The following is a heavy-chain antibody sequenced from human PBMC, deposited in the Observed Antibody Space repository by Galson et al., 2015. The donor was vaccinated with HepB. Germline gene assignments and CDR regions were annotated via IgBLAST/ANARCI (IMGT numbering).Heavy chain of an antibody. D-gene: IGHD6-13*01. CDR1: GGTFSSHA. CDR2: IIPIFGTA. Sequence: SVKVSCKASGGTFSSHAISWVRQAPGQGLEWMGGIIPIFGTANYAQKFQGRVTITADESTSTAYMELSSLRSEDTAVYYCARGAIAAAATYYYYYGMDVWGQGTTVTVSS. V-gene: IGHV1-69*13. CDR3: ARGAIAAAATYYYYYGMDV. J-gene: IGHJ6*02.